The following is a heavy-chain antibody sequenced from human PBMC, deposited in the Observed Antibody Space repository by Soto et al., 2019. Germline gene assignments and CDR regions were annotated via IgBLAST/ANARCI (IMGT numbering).Heavy chain of an antibody. CDR2: AWFDGSIE. V-gene: IGHV3-33*01. D-gene: IGHD2-15*01. CDR3: ARDNHLGYCSGGSCYGLDS. J-gene: IGHJ5*01. Sequence: QVQLVESGGGVVQPGRSLRLSCAASGFTFSIYGMHWVRQAPGKGLEWVAIAWFDGSIEYYADSVKGRFTISRDNSKNTLYLQMNSLRAEDTAVYYCARDNHLGYCSGGSCYGLDSWGQGTLFTVSS. CDR1: GFTFSIYG.